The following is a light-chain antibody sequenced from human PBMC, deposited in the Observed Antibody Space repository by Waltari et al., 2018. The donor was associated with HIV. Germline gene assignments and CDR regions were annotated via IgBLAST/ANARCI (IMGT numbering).Light chain of an antibody. CDR1: NIGSKS. V-gene: IGLV3-21*02. J-gene: IGLJ1*01. CDR2: DDR. Sequence: SYVLTQPPSVSVAPGQTARITCGGNNIGSKSVPWYQQKPGQAPVLVVYDDRDRPSGVPERFSGSNSGNTATLTISRVEAGDEADYYCQVWDSSSDHPWVFGTGTKVTVL. CDR3: QVWDSSSDHPWV.